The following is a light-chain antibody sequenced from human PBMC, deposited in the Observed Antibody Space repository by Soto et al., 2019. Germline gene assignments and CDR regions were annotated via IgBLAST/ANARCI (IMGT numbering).Light chain of an antibody. CDR3: QQFNTY. Sequence: DIPMTQSPSTLSASVGDRVTITCRASQSISAWLAWYQQKPGKAPKLLIYKASTLESGVPSRFSGSGSGSGTEFTLTISSLQPDDFETYYCQQFNTYFGQGTKLEIK. V-gene: IGKV1-5*03. J-gene: IGKJ2*01. CDR1: QSISAW. CDR2: KAS.